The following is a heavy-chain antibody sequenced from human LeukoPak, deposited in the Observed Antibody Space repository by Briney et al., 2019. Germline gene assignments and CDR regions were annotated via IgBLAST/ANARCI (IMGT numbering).Heavy chain of an antibody. CDR1: DGSISSATYY. CDR2: FFYTGST. V-gene: IGHV4-39*07. J-gene: IGHJ5*02. CDR3: ARGHSGWYWNWFDP. Sequence: SETLSLTCTVSDGSISSATYYWGWIRQPPNKGLDWIGSFFYTGSTYYNPSLKSRVTISVDTSKNQFSLKLSSVTAADTAVYYCARGHSGWYWNWFDPWGQGTLVTVSS. D-gene: IGHD6-19*01.